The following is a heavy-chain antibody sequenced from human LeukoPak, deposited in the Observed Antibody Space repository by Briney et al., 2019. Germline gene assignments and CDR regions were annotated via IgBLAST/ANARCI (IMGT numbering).Heavy chain of an antibody. D-gene: IGHD3-10*01. V-gene: IGHV1-2*06. Sequence: ASVKVSCKASGYTFTGYYMHWVRQAPGQGLEWMGRINPYSGGTHYSQEFQGRVTMTRDTSISTAYMELSSLRSDDTALYYCANQQFASVRAFDYWGQGILVTVSS. CDR3: ANQQFASVRAFDY. J-gene: IGHJ4*02. CDR2: INPYSGGT. CDR1: GYTFTGYY.